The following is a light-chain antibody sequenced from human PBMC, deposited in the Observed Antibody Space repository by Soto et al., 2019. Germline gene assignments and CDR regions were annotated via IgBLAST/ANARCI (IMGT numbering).Light chain of an antibody. CDR3: QQYNGSWT. Sequence: DIQMTQSPSTLSASVGDRVTITCRASQSISDSLAWYQQKPGKAPKLLIYEASNLKSGVPSRFSGSGSGTDSTPTISILQDDVLASYYCQQYNGSWTFGQGTKVEIK. V-gene: IGKV1-5*03. CDR1: QSISDS. CDR2: EAS. J-gene: IGKJ1*01.